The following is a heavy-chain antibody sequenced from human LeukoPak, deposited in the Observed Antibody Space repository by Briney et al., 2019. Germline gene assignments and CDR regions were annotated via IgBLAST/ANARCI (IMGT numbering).Heavy chain of an antibody. CDR3: AKPYYYGSRSYMDY. CDR1: GFTFSNYG. J-gene: IGHJ4*02. CDR2: ISYDGSNK. D-gene: IGHD3-10*01. V-gene: IGHV3-30*18. Sequence: GGSLRLSCAASGFTFSNYGMHWVRQAPGKGLEWVALISYDGSNKYYADSVKGRFTISRDNSKNTLYLQMNSLRAEDTAVYYCAKPYYYGSRSYMDYWGQGTLVTASS.